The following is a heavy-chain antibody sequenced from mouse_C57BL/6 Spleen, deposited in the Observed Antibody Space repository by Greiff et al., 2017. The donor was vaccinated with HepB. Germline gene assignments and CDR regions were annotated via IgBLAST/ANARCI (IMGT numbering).Heavy chain of an antibody. CDR2: ISDGGSYT. CDR3: ARDSNWDDYFDY. J-gene: IGHJ2*01. D-gene: IGHD4-1*01. V-gene: IGHV5-4*01. CDR1: GFTFSSYA. Sequence: EVKLVESGGGLVKPGGSLKLSCAASGFTFSSYAMSWVRQTPEKRLEWVATISDGGSYTYYPDNVKGRFTIYRDNSKNNLYLQMSHLKSEDTAMYYCARDSNWDDYFDYWGQGTTLTVSS.